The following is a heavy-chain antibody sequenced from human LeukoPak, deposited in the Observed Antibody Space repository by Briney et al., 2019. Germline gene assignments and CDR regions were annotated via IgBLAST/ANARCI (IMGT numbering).Heavy chain of an antibody. CDR1: GFTFSSYW. J-gene: IGHJ4*02. CDR3: ARDTSGYYSVYFDY. Sequence: GGSLRLSCAASGFTFSSYWMSWVRQAPGKGLEWVANIKQDGSEKYYVDSVKGRFTISRDNAKNSLYLQMNSLRAEDTAVYYCARDTSGYYSVYFDYWGQGTLVTVSS. CDR2: IKQDGSEK. V-gene: IGHV3-7*01. D-gene: IGHD3-22*01.